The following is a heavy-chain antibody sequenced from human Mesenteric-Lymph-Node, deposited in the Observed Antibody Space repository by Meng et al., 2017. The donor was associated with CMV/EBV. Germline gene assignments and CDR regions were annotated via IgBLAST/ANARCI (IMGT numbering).Heavy chain of an antibody. CDR2: INSDGSST. CDR3: ARASSTSCYD. D-gene: IGHD2-2*01. CDR1: GFTFSSYW. V-gene: IGHV3-74*01. J-gene: IGHJ4*02. Sequence: GESLKISCAASGFTFSSYWMHWVRQAPGKGPVWVSRINSDGSSTSYADSVKGRFTISRDNAKNTLYLQMNSLRAEDTAVYYCARASSTSCYDWGQGTLVTVSS.